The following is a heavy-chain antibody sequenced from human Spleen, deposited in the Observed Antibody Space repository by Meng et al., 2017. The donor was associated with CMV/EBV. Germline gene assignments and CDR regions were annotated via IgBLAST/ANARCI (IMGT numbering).Heavy chain of an antibody. D-gene: IGHD3-10*01. CDR1: GGSISSGNYY. J-gene: IGHJ4*02. CDR3: ARGNHYGSGRSNDY. CDR2: IYTSGST. V-gene: IGHV4-61*02. Sequence: QVQLQESGPGLVKPSGTLSLTCTVSGGSISSGNYYWSWIQQPAGKGLEWIGRIYTSGSTNYNPSLKSRVTILVDTSKNQFSLKLSSVTAADTAVYYCARGNHYGSGRSNDYWGQGTLVTVSS.